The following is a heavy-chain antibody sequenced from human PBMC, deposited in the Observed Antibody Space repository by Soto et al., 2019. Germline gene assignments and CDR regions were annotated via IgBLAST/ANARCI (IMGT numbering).Heavy chain of an antibody. D-gene: IGHD4-17*01. Sequence: GGSLRLSCAASGFTFSSYGMHWVRQAPGKGLEWVAVIWYDGSNKYYADSVKGRFTISRDNSKNTLYLQMNSLRAEDTAVYYCARDQAPTTVTPIDYWGQGTLVTVSS. CDR2: IWYDGSNK. J-gene: IGHJ4*02. CDR3: ARDQAPTTVTPIDY. V-gene: IGHV3-33*01. CDR1: GFTFSSYG.